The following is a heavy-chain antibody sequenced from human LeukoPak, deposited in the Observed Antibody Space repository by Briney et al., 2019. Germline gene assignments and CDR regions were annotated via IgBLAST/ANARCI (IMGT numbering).Heavy chain of an antibody. V-gene: IGHV1-24*01. CDR3: ATTAPITIFGVVIANQATFDY. D-gene: IGHD3-3*01. CDR1: AYTFNGYF. Sequence: ASVKVSCKASAYTFNGYFMHWVRQAPGQGLEWMGGFDPEDGETIYARKFQGRVTMTEDTSTDTAYMELSSLRSEDTAVYYCATTAPITIFGVVIANQATFDYWGQGTLVTVSS. J-gene: IGHJ4*02. CDR2: FDPEDGET.